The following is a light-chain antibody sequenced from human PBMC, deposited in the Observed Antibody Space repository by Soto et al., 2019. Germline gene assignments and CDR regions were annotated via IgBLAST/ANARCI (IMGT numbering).Light chain of an antibody. J-gene: IGLJ2*01. CDR1: SSDVGGYNY. V-gene: IGLV2-14*01. CDR3: SSYTSTGTV. CDR2: DVS. Sequence: QSALTQPASVSGSPGQSITISCTGTSSDVGGYNYVSWYQQHPGKAPKVMIYDVSHRPSGVSTRFSGSKSGNTASLTISGLQAEDEADYYCSSYTSTGTVFGGGTKLTVL.